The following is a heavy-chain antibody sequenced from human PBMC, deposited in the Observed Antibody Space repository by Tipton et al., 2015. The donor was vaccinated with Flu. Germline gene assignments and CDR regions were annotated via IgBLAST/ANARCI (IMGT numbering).Heavy chain of an antibody. Sequence: LRLSCTVSGGSINSGSFYWSWIRQTPGKGLEWIAYIHNSGSTAYNPSLKSRVTISIDTSKNQFFLLLNSVTAADTAVYDCAREGYDSRSFFDSWGQGTLVTVSS. D-gene: IGHD3-10*01. V-gene: IGHV4-31*02. J-gene: IGHJ4*02. CDR3: AREGYDSRSFFDS. CDR1: GGSINSGSFY. CDR2: IHNSGST.